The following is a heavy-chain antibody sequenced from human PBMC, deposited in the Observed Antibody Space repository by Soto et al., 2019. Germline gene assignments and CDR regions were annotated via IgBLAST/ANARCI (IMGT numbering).Heavy chain of an antibody. V-gene: IGHV1-69*12. CDR1: GGTFGSDP. CDR2: IAPIFGTT. CDR3: AKERISSGWYGIGHFDI. D-gene: IGHD6-19*01. Sequence: QVQLVQSGAEVKKPGSSVKVSCKASGGTFGSDPISWVRQAPGQGLEWMGGIAPIFGTTNFAQKFQGRLTITANEATSTAYMDMSSLRFEDTAVYYCAKERISSGWYGIGHFDIWGQGTMVTVSS. J-gene: IGHJ3*02.